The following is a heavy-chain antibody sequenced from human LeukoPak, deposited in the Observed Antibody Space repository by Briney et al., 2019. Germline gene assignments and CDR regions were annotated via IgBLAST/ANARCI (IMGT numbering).Heavy chain of an antibody. V-gene: IGHV5-51*01. CDR3: GRGCGQWLAFDD. CDR1: GSLFTTYW. CDR2: IYPGDSDT. Sequence: GASLQISCKASGSLFTTYWIGWVRQLPGRGLEWMGIIYPGDSDTQYSPSFQGQVTISVDKSFYTAYLQWGSMKASDTAIYYCGRGCGQWLAFDDGGQGTLVTVS. J-gene: IGHJ4*02. D-gene: IGHD6-19*01.